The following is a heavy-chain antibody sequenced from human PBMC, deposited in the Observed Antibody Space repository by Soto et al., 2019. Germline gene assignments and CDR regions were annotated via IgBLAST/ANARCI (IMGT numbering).Heavy chain of an antibody. CDR3: ATGSGHKGPLDY. V-gene: IGHV4-30-2*01. D-gene: IGHD2-15*01. CDR1: GGSISSGGYS. Sequence: SETLSLTCAVSGGSISSGGYSWRWIRQPPGKGLEWIGYIYHSGSTYYNPSLKSRVTISVDRSKNQFSLKLGSVTAADTAVYYCATGSGHKGPLDYWGQGTLVTVSS. J-gene: IGHJ4*02. CDR2: IYHSGST.